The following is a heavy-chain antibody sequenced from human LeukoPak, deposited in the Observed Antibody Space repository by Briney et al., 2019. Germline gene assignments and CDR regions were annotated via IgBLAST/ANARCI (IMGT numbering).Heavy chain of an antibody. J-gene: IGHJ4*02. CDR1: GGSISTYY. CDR2: IYHSGST. V-gene: IGHV4-59*01. Sequence: SETLSLTCTVSGGSISTYYWSWIRQPPGKGLEWIGYIYHSGSTKYNPSLKSRVTISVDTSKNQFSLKLSSVAAADTAVYYCARDGYSGNDGLWGQGTLVTVSS. CDR3: ARDGYSGNDGL. D-gene: IGHD5-12*01.